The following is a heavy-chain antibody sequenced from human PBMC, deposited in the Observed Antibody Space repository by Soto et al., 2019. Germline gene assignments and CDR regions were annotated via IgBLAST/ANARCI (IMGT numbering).Heavy chain of an antibody. J-gene: IGHJ5*02. Sequence: PVEVSCKSSGGTFSSYAISWVRQAPGQGLEWMGGIIPIFGTANYAQKFQGRVMITADESTSTAYMELSSLRSEDTAVYYCARTGNYGDYVFSTFDPWGQGTLVTVSS. V-gene: IGHV1-69*13. CDR3: ARTGNYGDYVFSTFDP. CDR2: IIPIFGTA. CDR1: GGTFSSYA. D-gene: IGHD4-17*01.